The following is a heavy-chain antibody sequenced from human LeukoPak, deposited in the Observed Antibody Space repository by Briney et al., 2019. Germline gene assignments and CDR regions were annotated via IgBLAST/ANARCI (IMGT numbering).Heavy chain of an antibody. CDR1: GFTFSWFG. CDR2: KWSDGSNQ. V-gene: IGHV3-33*06. Sequence: GSLRLSCAASGFTFSWFGMHWVRQAPGKGLEWVAVKWSDGSNQYYADSVRGRFTISRDNSKNTLFLQMNSLRTEDTAVYYCAKSPADGFKTDYWYFDLWGRGTLVTVSS. J-gene: IGHJ2*01. CDR3: AKSPADGFKTDYWYFDL. D-gene: IGHD5-24*01.